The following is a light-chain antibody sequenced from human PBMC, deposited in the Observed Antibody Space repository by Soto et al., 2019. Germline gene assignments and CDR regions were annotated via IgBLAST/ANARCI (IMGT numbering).Light chain of an antibody. V-gene: IGKV3-11*01. CDR2: DAS. J-gene: IGKJ5*01. Sequence: ESVLTQAQDTLSVSRGEGDTRSWKASKSISNYAAWYQQTPGQAPRLLIYDASDRATGIPGRFSGSGSGTDFTLTILSLEPADFAVPYCQQHSNWPPLTFGQGTRLEI. CDR3: QQHSNWPPLT. CDR1: KSISNY.